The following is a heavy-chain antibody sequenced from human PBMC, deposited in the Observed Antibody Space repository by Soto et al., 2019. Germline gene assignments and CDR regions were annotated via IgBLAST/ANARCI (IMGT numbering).Heavy chain of an antibody. J-gene: IGHJ5*02. D-gene: IGHD6-19*01. Sequence: GGSLRLSCAASGFTFSSYGMHWVRQAPGKGLEWVAVILDDGSNEYYADSVKGRFTISRDNSKNTLYLQMNSLRAEDTAVYYCAKDWDSCGWGLDPWGQGILVTVSS. CDR3: AKDWDSCGWGLDP. CDR1: GFTFSSYG. V-gene: IGHV3-30*18. CDR2: ILDDGSNE.